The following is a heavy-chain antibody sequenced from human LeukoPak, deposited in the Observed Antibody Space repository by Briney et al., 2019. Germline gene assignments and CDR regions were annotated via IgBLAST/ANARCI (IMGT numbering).Heavy chain of an antibody. CDR2: INPSGGST. D-gene: IGHD2-15*01. CDR1: GYTFTSYY. J-gene: IGHJ4*02. CDR3: ARGEAAGYCSGGSCRNFDY. V-gene: IGHV1-46*03. Sequence: ASVKVSCKASGYTFTSYYMHWVRQAPGQGLEWMGIINPSGGSTSYAQKFQGRVTMTRDTSTSTDYMELSSLRSEDTAVYYCARGEAAGYCSGGSCRNFDYWGQGTLVTVSS.